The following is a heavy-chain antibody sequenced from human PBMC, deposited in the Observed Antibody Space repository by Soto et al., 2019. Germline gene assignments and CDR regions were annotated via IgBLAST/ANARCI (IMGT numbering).Heavy chain of an antibody. J-gene: IGHJ4*02. Sequence: GGSLRLSCAASGFTFSSYWMSWVRQAPGKGLEWVANIKQDGSEKYYVDSVKGRFTISRDNAKNSLYLQMNSLRAEDPAGYFCARVGWIWDTGMVRGFDYWGQGTLVTVSS. V-gene: IGHV3-7*01. CDR2: IKQDGSEK. D-gene: IGHD5-18*01. CDR3: ARVGWIWDTGMVRGFDY. CDR1: GFTFSSYW.